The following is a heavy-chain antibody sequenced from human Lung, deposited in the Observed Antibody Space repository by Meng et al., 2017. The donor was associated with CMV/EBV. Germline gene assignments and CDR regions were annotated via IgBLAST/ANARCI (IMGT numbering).Heavy chain of an antibody. D-gene: IGHD4-11*01. CDR3: ARDPGWDYSNQPTHYYGMDV. CDR2: IGDSGRTL. CDR1: GFTLSSYE. V-gene: IGHV3-48*03. J-gene: IGHJ6*02. Sequence: GGSLRLXCAASGFTLSSYEMNWVRQAPGKGLEWIAYIGDSGRTLYYADSVKGRFTISSDNAENSLYLQMKGLRVEDTALYYCARDPGWDYSNQPTHYYGMDVWGQGTTVTVSS.